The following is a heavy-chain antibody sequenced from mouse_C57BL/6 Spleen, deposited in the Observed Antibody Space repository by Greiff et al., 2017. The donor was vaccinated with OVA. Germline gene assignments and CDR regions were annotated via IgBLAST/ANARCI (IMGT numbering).Heavy chain of an antibody. D-gene: IGHD2-4*01. J-gene: IGHJ2*01. V-gene: IGHV1-62-2*01. CDR2: FYPGSGSI. Sequence: VQLQQSGAELVKPGASVKLSCTASGYTFTEYTIHWVKQRSGQGLEWIGWFYPGSGSITSNEKFKDKATLTADKSSSTVYMEHSRLTTADSAVCFWARQEITTEYYCEYWGKGTTLTVPS. CDR3: ARQEITTEYYCEY. CDR1: GYTFTEYT.